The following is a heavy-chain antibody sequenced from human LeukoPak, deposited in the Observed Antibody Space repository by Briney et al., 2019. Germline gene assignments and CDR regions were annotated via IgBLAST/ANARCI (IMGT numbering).Heavy chain of an antibody. V-gene: IGHV4-34*01. CDR1: GGSFSGYY. CDR2: INHSGST. J-gene: IGHJ6*03. D-gene: IGHD2-2*01. Sequence: SETLSLTCAVYGGSFSGYYWSWLRQPPGKGLEWIGEINHSGSTNYNPSPKSRVTISLDTSKNQFSLKLSSLTAAGTAVYYCARGRGVHCSSTSCYNLYYYYYYMDVWGKGTTVTVSS. CDR3: ARGRGVHCSSTSCYNLYYYYYYMDV.